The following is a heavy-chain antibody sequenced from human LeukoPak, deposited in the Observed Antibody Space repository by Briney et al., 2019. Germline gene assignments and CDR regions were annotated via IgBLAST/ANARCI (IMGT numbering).Heavy chain of an antibody. D-gene: IGHD3-3*01. CDR2: INPNSGGT. CDR3: ARGGYDFWSGYYANWFDP. CDR1: GYTFTGYY. J-gene: IGHJ5*02. V-gene: IGHV1-2*02. Sequence: ASVKVSCKASGYTFTGYYMHWVRQAPGQGLEWMVWINPNSGGTNYAQKFQGRVTMTRDTSISTAYMELSRLRSDDTAVYYCARGGYDFWSGYYANWFDPWGQGTLVTVSS.